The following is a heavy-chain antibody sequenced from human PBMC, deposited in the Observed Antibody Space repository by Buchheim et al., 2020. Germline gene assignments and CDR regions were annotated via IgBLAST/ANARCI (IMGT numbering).Heavy chain of an antibody. CDR2: IWYDGSNT. CDR3: ASDGMAIKGYFDY. D-gene: IGHD5-24*01. V-gene: IGHV3-33*01. Sequence: QVQLVESGGGVVQPGRSLRLSCAASGFTFSSYGMHWVRQAPGKGLEWVAVIWYDGSNTYYADSVKGRFTISRDNSKNTLYLQMNSRRAEDTAVYYWASDGMAIKGYFDYGGQGTL. CDR1: GFTFSSYG. J-gene: IGHJ4*02.